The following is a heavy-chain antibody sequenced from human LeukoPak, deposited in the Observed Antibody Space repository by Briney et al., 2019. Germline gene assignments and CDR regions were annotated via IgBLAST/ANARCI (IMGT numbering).Heavy chain of an antibody. D-gene: IGHD3-3*01. Sequence: GASVKVSCKASGYTFTSYAMNWVRQAPGQGLEWMGWINTNTGNPTYVQGFIGRFVFSLDTSVSTAYLQISSPKTEDTAVYYCARVSWSRGEWLFDYWGQGTLVSVSS. CDR2: INTNTGNP. V-gene: IGHV7-4-1*02. CDR1: GYTFTSYA. CDR3: ARVSWSRGEWLFDY. J-gene: IGHJ4*02.